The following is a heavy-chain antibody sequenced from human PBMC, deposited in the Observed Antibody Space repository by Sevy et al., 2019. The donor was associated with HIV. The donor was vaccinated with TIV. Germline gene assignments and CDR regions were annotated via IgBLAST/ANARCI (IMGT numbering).Heavy chain of an antibody. V-gene: IGHV3-48*01. J-gene: IGHJ5*02. D-gene: IGHD3-16*01. CDR2: ISSSSSII. Sequence: GGSLRFSCEVSGYTFSDYGINWVRQAPGKGLEWVSFISSSSSIIHYADSVKGRFTISRDNARNSLYLQMNSLRAEDTALYYCAKAAIMWTSNCFDAWGQGTLVTVSS. CDR1: GYTFSDYG. CDR3: AKAAIMWTSNCFDA.